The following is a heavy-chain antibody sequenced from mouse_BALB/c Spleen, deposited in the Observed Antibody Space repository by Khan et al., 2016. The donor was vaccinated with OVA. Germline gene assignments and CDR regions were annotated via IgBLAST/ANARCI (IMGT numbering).Heavy chain of an antibody. CDR1: GYTFTNYG. CDR3: ERSRWLLRPMDY. V-gene: IGHV9-3*02. CDR2: INTNTGEP. J-gene: IGHJ4*01. D-gene: IGHD2-3*01. Sequence: QIQLVQSGPELKKPGETVKISCKASGYTFTNYGMNWVKQSPGKGLKWMGWINTNTGEPTYAEEFKGRFAFSVEKSASTAYLQINNIKNEDTATYFCERSRWLLRPMDYWGQGTSVTVSS.